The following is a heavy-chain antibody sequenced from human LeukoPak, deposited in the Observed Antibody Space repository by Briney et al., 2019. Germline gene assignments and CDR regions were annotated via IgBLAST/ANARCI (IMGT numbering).Heavy chain of an antibody. V-gene: IGHV4-59*01. CDR2: IYYSGST. CDR3: ARDSTRLRLGELSLIGDAFDI. D-gene: IGHD3-16*02. Sequence: SETLSLTCAVSGGSISSYYWSWIRQPPGKGLEWIGYIYYSGSTNYNPSLKSRVTISVDTPKNQFSLKLSSVTAADTAVYYCARDSTRLRLGELSLIGDAFDIWGQGTMVTVSS. J-gene: IGHJ3*02. CDR1: GGSISSYY.